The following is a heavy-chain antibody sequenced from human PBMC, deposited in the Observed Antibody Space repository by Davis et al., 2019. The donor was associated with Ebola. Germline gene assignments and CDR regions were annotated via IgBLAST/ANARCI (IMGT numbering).Heavy chain of an antibody. D-gene: IGHD3-16*01. CDR2: ISGSGGST. CDR1: VITFSSYA. CDR3: ARHYVYDYYMGLDV. V-gene: IGHV3-23*01. Sequence: GESLKISCTDSVITFSSYAMTWVRQAPGKGLEWVSAISGSGGSTYYPGSVKGRFTISRENAKNSLYLQMNSLRAGDTAVYYCARHYVYDYYMGLDVWGQGTTVTVSS. J-gene: IGHJ6*02.